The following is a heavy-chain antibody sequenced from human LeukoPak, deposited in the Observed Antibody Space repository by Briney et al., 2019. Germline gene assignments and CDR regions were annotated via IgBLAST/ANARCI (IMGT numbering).Heavy chain of an antibody. CDR3: ARDLSGGKLRYFDWLPPDY. CDR2: INPNAGTT. Sequence: GASVKVSCKASGYTFTSYYMHWVRQAPGQGPEWMGIINPNAGTTSYAQKFQGRVTVTRDTSTSTVYMELSSLRSEDTAVYYCARDLSGGKLRYFDWLPPDYWGLGTLVTVSS. CDR1: GYTFTSYY. J-gene: IGHJ4*02. D-gene: IGHD3-9*01. V-gene: IGHV1-46*01.